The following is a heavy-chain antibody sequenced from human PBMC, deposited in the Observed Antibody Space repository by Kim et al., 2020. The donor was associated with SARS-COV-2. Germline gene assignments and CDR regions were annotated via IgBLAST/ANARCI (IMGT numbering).Heavy chain of an antibody. D-gene: IGHD1-26*01. Sequence: GTTMHYADPVRVRFPISRNNAKRSLFLQVSSLSAEDTAVYYCARERGGYDYWGKGTLVTVSS. V-gene: IGHV3-11*04. J-gene: IGHJ4*02. CDR3: ARERGGYDY. CDR2: GTTM.